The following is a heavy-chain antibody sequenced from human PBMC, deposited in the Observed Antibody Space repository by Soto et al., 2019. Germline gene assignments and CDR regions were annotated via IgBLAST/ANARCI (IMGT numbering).Heavy chain of an antibody. D-gene: IGHD3-22*01. V-gene: IGHV3-33*01. CDR1: GFTFSNFG. Sequence: GGSLRLSCAASGFTFSNFGMHWVRQAPGKGLEWVAVIWYDGSNKYYADSVKGRFTISRDNSKSTLYLQMDSLRAEDTAMYYCARGYYENSGLLIPWGQGTLVTVAS. CDR3: ARGYYENSGLLIP. J-gene: IGHJ5*01. CDR2: IWYDGSNK.